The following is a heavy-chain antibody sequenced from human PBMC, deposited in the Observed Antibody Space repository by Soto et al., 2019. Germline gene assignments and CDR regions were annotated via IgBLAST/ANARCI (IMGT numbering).Heavy chain of an antibody. CDR2: IIPLFGTT. Sequence: QVQVVQSGVEVRRPGSSVKVSCKASGDTFKNCVISWVRQAPGQGLEWMGGIIPLFGTTDFGQRFQGRLTITTDESTTTAYMELSTLRSEDTATYYCAAELGFGKLSVVWGQGTTVIVSS. J-gene: IGHJ6*02. CDR1: GDTFKNCV. V-gene: IGHV1-69*01. D-gene: IGHD3-10*01. CDR3: AAELGFGKLSVV.